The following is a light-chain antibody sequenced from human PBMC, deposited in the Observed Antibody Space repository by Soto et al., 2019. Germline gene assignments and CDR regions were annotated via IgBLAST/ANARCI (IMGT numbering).Light chain of an antibody. CDR3: QHYNNWPLT. CDR2: GTS. V-gene: IGKV3-15*01. Sequence: EIVMTQSPATLSVSPGERATLSCRASQSISSNLAWYQQKPGQTPRLLIYGTSTRATGIPARFSGSGSGTELTLTISSLQSEDFAVYYCQHYNNWPLTFGGGTKVEIK. CDR1: QSISSN. J-gene: IGKJ4*01.